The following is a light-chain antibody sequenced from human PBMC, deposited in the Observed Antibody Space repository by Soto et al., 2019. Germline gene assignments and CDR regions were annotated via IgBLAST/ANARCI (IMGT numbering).Light chain of an antibody. V-gene: IGKV3-20*01. CDR1: ESVINNY. CDR2: GAS. CDR3: QQYDGSPLT. Sequence: EIVLTQSPATLSLSPGEGATLSCRASESVINNYLAWYQQKPGQAPRLLIFGASSRATGITDRFSGSGSGADFSLTISRLEPEDFAAYYCQQYDGSPLTFGGGTKVEIK. J-gene: IGKJ4*02.